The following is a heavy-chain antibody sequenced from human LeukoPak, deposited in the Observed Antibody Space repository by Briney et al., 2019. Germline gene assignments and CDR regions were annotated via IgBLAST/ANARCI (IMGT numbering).Heavy chain of an antibody. CDR2: IYYSGST. Sequence: SETLSVTCTDPGGSISSYYWSWIRQPPGKGLEWIAYIYYSGSTNYTPSLKSRVTISVDASKNQFSLQLSSVTAADTAVYYCARFTIFGVVDAFDIWGQGTMVTVSS. D-gene: IGHD3-3*01. V-gene: IGHV4-59*01. CDR3: ARFTIFGVVDAFDI. J-gene: IGHJ3*02. CDR1: GGSISSYY.